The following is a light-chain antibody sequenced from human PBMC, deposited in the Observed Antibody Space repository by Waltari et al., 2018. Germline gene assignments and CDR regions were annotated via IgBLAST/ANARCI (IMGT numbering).Light chain of an antibody. V-gene: IGKV3-20*01. Sequence: ILLTQSPGTLSLSPGDRATLSCRSSQSVGRTMAWYQQSPGQAPRLLIYDASSRATGIPDRFSGSGSGTDVSLTISRLAPEDFAVYYCRKYGTRPATFGQGTKVEVK. J-gene: IGKJ1*01. CDR2: DAS. CDR1: QSVGRT. CDR3: RKYGTRPAT.